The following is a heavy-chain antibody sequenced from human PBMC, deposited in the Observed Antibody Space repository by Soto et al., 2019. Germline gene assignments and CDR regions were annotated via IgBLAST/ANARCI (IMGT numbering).Heavy chain of an antibody. V-gene: IGHV1-18*01. D-gene: IGHD1-26*01. J-gene: IGHJ6*02. CDR3: ARGELDHHYYYGMDV. CDR1: GYTFTSYG. CDR2: ISAYNGKT. Sequence: ASVKVSCKASGYTFTSYGISWVRQAPGQGLEWKGWISAYNGKTNYAQKHQGRVTMTTNTSTSTAFMELRSLRSDDTAVYFCARGELDHHYYYGMDVWGQGTTVTVSS.